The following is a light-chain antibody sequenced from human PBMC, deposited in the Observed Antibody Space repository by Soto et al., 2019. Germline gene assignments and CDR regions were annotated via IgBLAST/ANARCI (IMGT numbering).Light chain of an antibody. V-gene: IGLV2-14*03. CDR3: CSYTTSNTSQIV. CDR1: SSDVGGYNY. Sequence: QSVLTQPASVSGSPGQSITISCTGTSSDVGGYNYVSWYQHHPGKAPKLMIFDVSNRPSGVSNRFSGSKSGNMASPTISGPQLEDEADYYYCSYTTSNTSQIVFGTGTKLTVL. CDR2: DVS. J-gene: IGLJ1*01.